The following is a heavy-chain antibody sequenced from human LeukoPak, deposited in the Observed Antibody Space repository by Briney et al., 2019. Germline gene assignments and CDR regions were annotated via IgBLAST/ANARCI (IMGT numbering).Heavy chain of an antibody. D-gene: IGHD3-16*02. V-gene: IGHV4-34*01. CDR2: INHSGST. J-gene: IGHJ5*02. CDR3: ARGRLYDYVWGSYRYYWFDP. Sequence: PSETLSLTCAVYGGSFSGYYWSWIRQPPGKWLEWIGEINHSGSTNYNPSLKSRATISVDTSKNQFSLKLSSVTAADTAVYYCARGRLYDYVWGSYRYYWFDPWGQGTLVTVSS. CDR1: GGSFSGYY.